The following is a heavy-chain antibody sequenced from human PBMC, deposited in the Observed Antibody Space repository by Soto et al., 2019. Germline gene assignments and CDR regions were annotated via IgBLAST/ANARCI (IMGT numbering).Heavy chain of an antibody. CDR3: ARREYSYGYDWFDP. CDR2: ISDDGSKK. Sequence: QVQLVESGGGVVQPGRSLRLSCAASGFTFSSYAMNGVRQAQGKGLERVAVISDDGSKKYYAEPVKGRFTISGDNSKNTLYLQMNSLRAEDTAVYYCARREYSYGYDWFDPWGQGTLVTVSS. J-gene: IGHJ5*02. V-gene: IGHV3-30-3*01. D-gene: IGHD5-18*01. CDR1: GFTFSSYA.